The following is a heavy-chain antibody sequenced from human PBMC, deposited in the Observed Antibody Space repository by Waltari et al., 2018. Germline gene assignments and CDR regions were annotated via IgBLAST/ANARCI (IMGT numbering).Heavy chain of an antibody. D-gene: IGHD4-17*01. J-gene: IGHJ4*02. CDR2: IYSGGST. Sequence: VSVIYSGGSTYYADSVKGRFTISRDNSKNTLYLQMNSLRAEDTAVYYCARAQGTTVTTYFDYWGQGTLVTVSS. CDR3: ARAQGTTVTTYFDY. V-gene: IGHV3-53*01.